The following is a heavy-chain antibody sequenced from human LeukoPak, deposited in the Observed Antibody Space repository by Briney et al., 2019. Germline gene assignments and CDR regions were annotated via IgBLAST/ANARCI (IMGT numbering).Heavy chain of an antibody. CDR2: IYPRDGST. CDR3: ARGYSSSSIDY. D-gene: IGHD6-13*01. V-gene: IGHV1-46*01. J-gene: IGHJ4*02. CDR1: GYTFTSNY. Sequence: ASAKVSCKASGYTFTSNYIHWVRQAPGQGLEWMGMIYPRDGSTSYAQKFQGRVTVTRDTSTSTVHMELSGLRSEDTAVYYCARGYSSSSIDYWGQGTLVTVSS.